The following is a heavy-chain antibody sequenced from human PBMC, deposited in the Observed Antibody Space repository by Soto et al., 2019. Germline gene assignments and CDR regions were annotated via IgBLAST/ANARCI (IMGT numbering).Heavy chain of an antibody. Sequence: QVQLVQSGAEVKKPGASVKVSCKASGYTFTGYYMHWVRQAPGQGLEWMGWINPNSGGTNYAQKFQGWVTMTRDTSISTAYMELSRLRSDDTAVYYCARVQTGYSGYDIFDAFDIWGQGTMVTVSS. CDR1: GYTFTGYY. CDR2: INPNSGGT. V-gene: IGHV1-2*04. CDR3: ARVQTGYSGYDIFDAFDI. D-gene: IGHD5-12*01. J-gene: IGHJ3*02.